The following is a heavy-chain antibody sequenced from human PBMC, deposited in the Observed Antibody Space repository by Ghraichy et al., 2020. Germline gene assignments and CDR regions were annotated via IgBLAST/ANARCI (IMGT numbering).Heavy chain of an antibody. CDR1: GFTVSSNY. CDR3: ARHGEHIYYDSSTYWGANYYGMDV. CDR2: IYSGGTT. Sequence: GGSLRLSCAAAGFTVSSNYMNWVRQAPGKGLEWVSIIYSGGTTYYAGSVKGRFTISRDNSKNTLYLQMNSLRAEDTAVYYCARHGEHIYYDSSTYWGANYYGMDVWGQGTTVTVSS. J-gene: IGHJ6*02. V-gene: IGHV3-53*01. D-gene: IGHD3-22*01.